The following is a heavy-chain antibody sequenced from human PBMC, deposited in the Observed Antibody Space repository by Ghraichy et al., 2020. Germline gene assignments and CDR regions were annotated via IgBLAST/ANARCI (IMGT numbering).Heavy chain of an antibody. Sequence: GGSLRLSCTASGFTFGDYAMSWFRQAPGKGLEWVGFIRSKAYGGTTEYAASVKGRFTISRDDSKSIAYLQMNSLKTEDTAVYYCTRERTGYRIVTHYWGQGTLVTVSS. V-gene: IGHV3-49*03. CDR2: IRSKAYGGTT. J-gene: IGHJ4*02. CDR3: TRERTGYRIVTHY. D-gene: IGHD3/OR15-3a*01. CDR1: GFTFGDYA.